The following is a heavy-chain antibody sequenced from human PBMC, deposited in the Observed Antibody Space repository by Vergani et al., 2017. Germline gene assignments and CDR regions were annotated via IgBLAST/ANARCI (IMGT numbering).Heavy chain of an antibody. Sequence: EVQLLESGGGLVQPGGSLRLSCAASGFTFRSYAMTWVRQAPGKGLEWVSVISDSGGSTFYADSVQGRFTISRDNSKNTLFLQMNSLRAEDTAIYYCAKGRGNYATLVDYWGQGTLVTVSS. J-gene: IGHJ4*02. CDR2: ISDSGGST. D-gene: IGHD1-26*01. CDR3: AKGRGNYATLVDY. CDR1: GFTFRSYA. V-gene: IGHV3-23*01.